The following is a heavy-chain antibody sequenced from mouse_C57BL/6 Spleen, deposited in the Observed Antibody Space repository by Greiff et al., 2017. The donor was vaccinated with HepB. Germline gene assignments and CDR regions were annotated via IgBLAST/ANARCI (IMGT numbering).Heavy chain of an antibody. J-gene: IGHJ2*01. D-gene: IGHD1-1*01. V-gene: IGHV1-39*01. CDR1: GYSFTDYN. CDR2: INPNYGTT. CDR3: APSITTVASYYFDY. Sequence: VQLQQSGPELVKPGASVKISCKASGYSFTDYNMNWVKQSNGKSLEWIGVINPNYGTTSYNQKFKGKATLTVDQSASTAYRQLNSLTSEDSAVYYCAPSITTVASYYFDYWGQGTTLTVSS.